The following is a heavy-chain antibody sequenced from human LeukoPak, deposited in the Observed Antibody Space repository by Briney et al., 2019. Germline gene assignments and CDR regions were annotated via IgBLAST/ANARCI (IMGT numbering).Heavy chain of an antibody. CDR2: ISHIVGST. Sequence: GGSLRLSCAASGFTFSNYAMSWVRQAPGKGLEWVSTISHIVGSTYYADSVKGRFTISRDNSKNTLYLQMNSLRAEDTAVYYCAKELNYYDSSGYYIRWGQGTLVTVSS. CDR3: AKELNYYDSSGYYIR. D-gene: IGHD3-22*01. CDR1: GFTFSNYA. V-gene: IGHV3-23*01. J-gene: IGHJ4*02.